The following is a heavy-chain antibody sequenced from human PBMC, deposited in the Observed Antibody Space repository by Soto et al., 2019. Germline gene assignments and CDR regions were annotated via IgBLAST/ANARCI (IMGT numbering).Heavy chain of an antibody. CDR1: GFTFSSYA. V-gene: IGHV3-23*01. CDR3: AKVHLNYDFWSGYHSYYFDY. Sequence: EVQLLESGGGLVQPGGSLRLSCAASGFTFSSYAMSWVRQAPGKGLEWVSAISGSGGSTYYADSVKGRFTISRDNSKNTLYLQMNSLRAEDTAVYYCAKVHLNYDFWSGYHSYYFDYWGQGTLVTVSS. CDR2: ISGSGGST. D-gene: IGHD3-3*01. J-gene: IGHJ4*02.